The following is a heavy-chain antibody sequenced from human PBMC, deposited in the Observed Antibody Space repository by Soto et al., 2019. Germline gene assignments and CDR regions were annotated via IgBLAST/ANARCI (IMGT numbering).Heavy chain of an antibody. Sequence: QVQLQESGPGLVKPSETLSLTCTVSGGSISSYYWSWIRQPPGKGLEWIGYIYYSGSTNYNPSLTSRVTISVDTSKNQFSLKLSSVTAADTAVYYCARRYGTVFDYLGQGTLVTVSS. D-gene: IGHD6-13*01. CDR2: IYYSGST. J-gene: IGHJ4*02. CDR3: ARRYGTVFDY. V-gene: IGHV4-59*01. CDR1: GGSISSYY.